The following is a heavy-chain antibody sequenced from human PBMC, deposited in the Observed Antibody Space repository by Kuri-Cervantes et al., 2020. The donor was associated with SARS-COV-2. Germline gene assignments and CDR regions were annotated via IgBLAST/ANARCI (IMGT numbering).Heavy chain of an antibody. J-gene: IGHJ6*03. CDR3: ARDVAAGRAYYYYMDV. CDR1: GFTFSSYS. V-gene: IGHV3-21*01. Sequence: GGSLRLSCAASGFTFSSYSTNWVRQAPGKGLKWVSSISSSSSYIYYADSVKGRFTISRDNAKNSLYLQMNSLRAEDTAVYYCARDVAAGRAYYYYMDVWGKGTTVTVSS. D-gene: IGHD6-13*01. CDR2: ISSSSSYI.